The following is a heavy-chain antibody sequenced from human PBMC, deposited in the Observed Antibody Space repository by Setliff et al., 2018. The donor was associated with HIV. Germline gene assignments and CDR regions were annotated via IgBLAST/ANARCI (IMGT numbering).Heavy chain of an antibody. D-gene: IGHD6-19*01. CDR2: HCTTGTTV. V-gene: IGHV3-48*01. J-gene: IGHJ4*02. CDR3: VRDQWRWPERWDFDF. CDR1: GFVFTDNS. Sequence: PGGSLRLSCAGSGFVFTDNSFHWVRKVPGEGLEWLSYHCTTGTTVSYADSVRGRIIISRDSVRNEVYLQMKSLRVEDTALYYCVRDQWRWPERWDFDFWGQGTLVTVSS.